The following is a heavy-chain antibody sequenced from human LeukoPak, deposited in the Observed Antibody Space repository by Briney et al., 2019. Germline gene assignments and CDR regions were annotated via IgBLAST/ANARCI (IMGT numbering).Heavy chain of an antibody. D-gene: IGHD6-19*01. CDR2: ISSSGSTI. J-gene: IGHJ4*02. CDR3: ARDSSGWAIDY. Sequence: GGSLRLSCAASGFTFSSYEMNWVRQAPGKGLEWVSYISSSGSTIYYADSVKGRFTISRDNAKNSLYLQMNTLRAEDTAVYNFARDSSGWAIDYGGEGTLVTVPA. V-gene: IGHV3-48*03. CDR1: GFTFSSYE.